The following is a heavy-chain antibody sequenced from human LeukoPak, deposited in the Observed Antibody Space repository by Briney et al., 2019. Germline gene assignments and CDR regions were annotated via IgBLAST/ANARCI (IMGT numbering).Heavy chain of an antibody. J-gene: IGHJ3*02. D-gene: IGHD4-11*01. CDR2: ISAYNGNT. CDR3: ARVDYSRAFDI. CDR1: GGTFSSYA. Sequence: ASVKVSCKASGGTFSSYAISWVRQAPGQGLEWMGWISAYNGNTNYAQKLQGRVTMTTDTSTSTAYMELRSLRSDDTAVYYCARVDYSRAFDIWGQGTMVTVSS. V-gene: IGHV1-18*01.